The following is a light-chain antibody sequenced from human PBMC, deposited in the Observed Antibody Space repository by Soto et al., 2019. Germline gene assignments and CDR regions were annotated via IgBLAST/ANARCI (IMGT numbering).Light chain of an antibody. CDR2: DVT. CDR3: SSYISSSTVVV. V-gene: IGLV2-14*01. J-gene: IGLJ2*01. CDR1: SSDVGDYKY. Sequence: QSVLTQPASVSGSPGQSITISCTGTSSDVGDYKYVSWYHQHPGKAPKLMIYDVTDRPSGVSDRFSGSKSGNTASLTISGLQAEDEGDYYCSSYISSSTVVVFGGGTKLTVL.